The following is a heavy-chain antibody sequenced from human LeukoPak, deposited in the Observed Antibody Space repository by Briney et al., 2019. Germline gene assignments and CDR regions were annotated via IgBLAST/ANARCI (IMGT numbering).Heavy chain of an antibody. CDR1: GFTFSSYE. J-gene: IGHJ4*02. CDR3: ARDNWGYTVTTEFDS. D-gene: IGHD4-17*01. Sequence: GGSLRLSCAASGFTFSSYEMNCVRQAPGKGLEWVSYISSSGTTIFYADSVKGRFTISRDNDKNTLYLQMSSLRAEDTAVYYCARDNWGYTVTTEFDSWGQGTLVTVSS. CDR2: ISSSGTTI. V-gene: IGHV3-48*03.